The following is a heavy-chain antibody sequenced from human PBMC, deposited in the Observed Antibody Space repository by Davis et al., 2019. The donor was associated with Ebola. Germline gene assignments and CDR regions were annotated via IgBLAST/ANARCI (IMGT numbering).Heavy chain of an antibody. Sequence: GGSLRLFCAASGFTFSTYTMTWVRQAPGKGLEWVSAISGSGGSTDYADSVKGRFTISRDNSKNTLYLQMKSLRVEDTAVYYCAKGDIAAAVAYWGQGTLVTVSS. CDR2: ISGSGGST. CDR3: AKGDIAAAVAY. V-gene: IGHV3-23*01. J-gene: IGHJ4*02. D-gene: IGHD6-13*01. CDR1: GFTFSTYT.